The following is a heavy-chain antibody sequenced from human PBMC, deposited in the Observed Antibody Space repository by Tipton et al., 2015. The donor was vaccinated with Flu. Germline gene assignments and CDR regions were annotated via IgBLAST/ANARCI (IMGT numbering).Heavy chain of an antibody. Sequence: SLRLSCAASGFIFSTYGMHWVRQAPGKGLEWVAVIWYDGSNKYYADPVKGRFTISRDNSKNTVYLQMNSLRAEDTAIYYCAGTSQGVMARRVGPIDIWGQGTMVTVSS. CDR2: IWYDGSNK. D-gene: IGHD3-10*01. V-gene: IGHV3-33*01. CDR3: AGTSQGVMARRVGPIDI. CDR1: GFIFSTYG. J-gene: IGHJ3*02.